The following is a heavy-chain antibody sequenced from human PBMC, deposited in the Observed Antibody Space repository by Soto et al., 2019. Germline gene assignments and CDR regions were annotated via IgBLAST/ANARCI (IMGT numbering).Heavy chain of an antibody. Sequence: GGSLRLSCAASGFTFDDYTMHWVRQAPGKGLEWVSLISWDGGSTYYADSVKGRFTISRDNSKNSLYLQMNSLRTEDTALYYCAKDMEGYSSSSYPPYYYYGMDVWGQGTTVTVSS. CDR3: AKDMEGYSSSSYPPYYYYGMDV. CDR2: ISWDGGST. CDR1: GFTFDDYT. V-gene: IGHV3-43*01. J-gene: IGHJ6*02. D-gene: IGHD6-6*01.